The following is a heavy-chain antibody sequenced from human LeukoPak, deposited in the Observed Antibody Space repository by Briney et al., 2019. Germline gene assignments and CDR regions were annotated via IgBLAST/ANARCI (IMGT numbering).Heavy chain of an antibody. CDR3: ARLTGTDVLIDY. D-gene: IGHD1-20*01. V-gene: IGHV4-34*01. Sequence: SETLSLTCTVSGGSISSYYWSWIRQPPGKGLEWIGEINHSGSTNYNPSLKSRVTISVDTSKNQFSLKLSSVTAADTAVYYCARLTGTDVLIDYWGQGTLVTVSS. CDR1: GGSISSYY. CDR2: INHSGST. J-gene: IGHJ4*02.